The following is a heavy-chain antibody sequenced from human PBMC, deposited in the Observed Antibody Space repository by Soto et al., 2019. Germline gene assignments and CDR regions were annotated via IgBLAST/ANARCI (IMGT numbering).Heavy chain of an antibody. CDR1: GCTFSTYT. D-gene: IGHD1-26*01. Sequence: EVQVVESGGDLVKPGGSLRLSCASSGCTFSTYTINWVRQAPGKGLEWVSSINGRGNYIYYAESVKGRFTISRDNAKNSLYLQMDRLRAEDTALYYCVREDGKVGTNSAFDYWGLGALVTVSS. V-gene: IGHV3-21*01. CDR3: VREDGKVGTNSAFDY. CDR2: INGRGNYI. J-gene: IGHJ4*02.